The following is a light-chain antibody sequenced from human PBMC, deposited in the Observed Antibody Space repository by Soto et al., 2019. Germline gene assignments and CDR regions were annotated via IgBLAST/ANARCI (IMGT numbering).Light chain of an antibody. CDR3: QQYNSYSWT. V-gene: IGKV1-5*03. Sequence: DIPMTQSPPTLSASVGDRVTITCRASQSISTWLAWYQQKPRKAPKLLIYKASSLESGVPSRFRGSGSGTEFTLTISSLQPDDFATYYCQQYNSYSWTFGQGTKVEIK. J-gene: IGKJ1*01. CDR1: QSISTW. CDR2: KAS.